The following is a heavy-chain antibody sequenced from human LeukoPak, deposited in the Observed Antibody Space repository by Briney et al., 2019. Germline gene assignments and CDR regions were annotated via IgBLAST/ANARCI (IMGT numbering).Heavy chain of an antibody. CDR2: INPNSGGT. CDR3: ARDEGGSFDP. V-gene: IGHV1-2*02. D-gene: IGHD3-16*01. Sequence: ASVTVSFKASGYTFTVYYMHWVRQAPGQGLEWMGWINPNSGGTNYAQKFQGRVTMTRDTSISTAYMELSRLRSDDTAVYYCARDEGGSFDPWGQGTLVTVSS. J-gene: IGHJ5*02. CDR1: GYTFTVYY.